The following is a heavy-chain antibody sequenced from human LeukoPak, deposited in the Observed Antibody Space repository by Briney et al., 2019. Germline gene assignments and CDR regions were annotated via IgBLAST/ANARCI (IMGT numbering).Heavy chain of an antibody. CDR3: ARVGWGNVAAYPNWLDP. CDR1: GGSISSNSHY. D-gene: IGHD3-16*01. V-gene: IGHV4-39*07. CDR2: IFHNGNT. Sequence: PSETLPLTCTVSGGSISSNSHYWGWIRQPPGTGLEWIANIFHNGNTAYNPSLKRRVTISIDTSQNQLSLRLSSVTAADTAVYYCARVGWGNVAAYPNWLDPWGQGTLVTVSS. J-gene: IGHJ5*02.